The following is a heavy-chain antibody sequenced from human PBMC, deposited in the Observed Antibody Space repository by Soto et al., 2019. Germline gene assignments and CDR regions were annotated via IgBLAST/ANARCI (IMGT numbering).Heavy chain of an antibody. V-gene: IGHV4-4*07. J-gene: IGHJ3*02. CDR2: IYTSGST. CDR3: ARDPYYYDSSGYYYGSAFDI. CDR1: GGSISSYY. D-gene: IGHD3-22*01. Sequence: SETLSLTCTVSGGSISSYYWSWIRQPAGKGLEWIGRIYTSGSTNYNPSLKSRVTVSVDTSKNQFSLKLSSVTAADTAVYYCARDPYYYDSSGYYYGSAFDIWGQGTMVTVSS.